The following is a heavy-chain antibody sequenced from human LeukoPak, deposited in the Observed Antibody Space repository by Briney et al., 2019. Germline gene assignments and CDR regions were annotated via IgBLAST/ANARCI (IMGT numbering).Heavy chain of an antibody. J-gene: IGHJ5*02. CDR2: IYYSGST. CDR3: ARLLVHCGGDCYTRWFDP. Sequence: PSETLSLTCTVSGGSVSSYYWSWIRQPPGKGLEWIAYIYYSGSTKYNPSLKSRVTISLDRSKNQFSLKLRSVTAADTAVYYCARLLVHCGGDCYTRWFDPWGQGTLVTVSS. D-gene: IGHD2-21*02. V-gene: IGHV4-59*08. CDR1: GGSVSSYY.